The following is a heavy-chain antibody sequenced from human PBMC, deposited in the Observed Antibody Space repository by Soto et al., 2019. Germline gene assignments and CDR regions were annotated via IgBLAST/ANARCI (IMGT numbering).Heavy chain of an antibody. J-gene: IGHJ4*02. CDR3: ARAGYGAYCDY. D-gene: IGHD2-8*01. Sequence: QVQLVQSGAEVKKPGASVRVSCKASGYTFTSYGVIWVRQAPGHGLEWMGWISAYHDKTNYEQKLQGRVAMTTDPSTNTAYMELRSLKSDDTAVYYCARAGYGAYCDYWGQGTLVTVSS. V-gene: IGHV1-18*04. CDR2: ISAYHDKT. CDR1: GYTFTSYG.